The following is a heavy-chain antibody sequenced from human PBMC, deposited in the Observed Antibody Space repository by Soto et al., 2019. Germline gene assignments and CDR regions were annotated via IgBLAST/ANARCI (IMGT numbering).Heavy chain of an antibody. Sequence: SETLSLTCTVSGGSISSSYGSWIRQPPGKGLEWIGYIYYSGSTNYNPSLKSRVTISVDTSKNQFSLKLSSVTAADTAVYYCARGGKIAAAGTANWFDPWGQGTLVTVSS. CDR3: ARGGKIAAAGTANWFDP. D-gene: IGHD6-13*01. V-gene: IGHV4-59*08. CDR2: IYYSGST. J-gene: IGHJ5*02. CDR1: GGSISSSY.